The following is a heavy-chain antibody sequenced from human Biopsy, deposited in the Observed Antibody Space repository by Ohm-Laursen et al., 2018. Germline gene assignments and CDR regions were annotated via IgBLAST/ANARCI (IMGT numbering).Heavy chain of an antibody. CDR3: ARIPILVVPAAIVYRHRRHLQGLDV. Sequence: TQTLTLTCTLSGFSLNTRGMSVTWIRQPPGKALEWLARIDWGEAKFYSESLKTRLTISKGTSENHVVLTLSDVAPVDTATYYCARIPILVVPAAIVYRHRRHLQGLDVWGQGTTVIVSS. J-gene: IGHJ6*02. CDR1: GFSLNTRGMS. D-gene: IGHD2-2*02. CDR2: IDWGEAK. V-gene: IGHV2-70*16.